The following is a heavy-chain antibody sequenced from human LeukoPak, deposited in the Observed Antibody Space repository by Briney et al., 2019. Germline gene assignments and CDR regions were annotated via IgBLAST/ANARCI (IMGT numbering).Heavy chain of an antibody. J-gene: IGHJ6*02. CDR2: ISAYNGNI. CDR1: GYTFTSYG. D-gene: IGHD3-22*01. Sequence: ASVKVSCKASGYTFTSYGISWVRQAPGQGLEWMGWISAYNGNINYAQKLQGRVTMTTDTSTSTAYMELRSLRSDDTAVYYCARVNYYDSSGYYYRTMDVWGQGTTVTVSS. CDR3: ARVNYYDSSGYYYRTMDV. V-gene: IGHV1-18*01.